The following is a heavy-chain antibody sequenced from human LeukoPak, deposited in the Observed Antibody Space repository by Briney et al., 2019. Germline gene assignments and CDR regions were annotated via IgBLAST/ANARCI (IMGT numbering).Heavy chain of an antibody. CDR3: ARVKEMATIPGYFDY. Sequence: ASVKVSCKASGYTFTGYYMHWVRQAPGQGLEWMGWINPNSGGTNYAQKFQGRVTITRDTSISTAYMELSRLRSDDTAVYYCARVKEMATIPGYFDYWGQGTLVTVSS. CDR1: GYTFTGYY. D-gene: IGHD5-24*01. J-gene: IGHJ4*02. CDR2: INPNSGGT. V-gene: IGHV1-2*02.